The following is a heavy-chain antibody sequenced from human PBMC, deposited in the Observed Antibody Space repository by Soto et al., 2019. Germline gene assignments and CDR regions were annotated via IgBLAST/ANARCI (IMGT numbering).Heavy chain of an antibody. CDR1: GYSFTIYW. J-gene: IGHJ3*02. CDR2: IYPGDSDT. CDR3: ARSSYDFWSGNAFDI. V-gene: IGHV5-51*01. D-gene: IGHD3-3*01. Sequence: GESLKISCKGSGYSFTIYWIGWVRRMPGKGLEWMGIIYPGDSDTRYSPSFQGQVTISADKSISTAYLQWSSLKASDTAMYYCARSSYDFWSGNAFDIWGQGTMVTVSS.